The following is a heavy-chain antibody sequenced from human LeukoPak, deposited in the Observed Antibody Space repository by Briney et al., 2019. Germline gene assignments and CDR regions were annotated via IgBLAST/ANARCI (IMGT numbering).Heavy chain of an antibody. CDR3: ARDQVERYSSGWNWYFDL. Sequence: KPSETLSLTCTVSGGSISSYYWSWIRQPPGKGLEWIGYIYYSGSTNYNPSLKSRVTISVDTSKNQFSLKLSSVTAADTAVYYCARDQVERYSSGWNWYFDLWGCGTLVTVSS. CDR2: IYYSGST. J-gene: IGHJ2*01. CDR1: GGSISSYY. V-gene: IGHV4-59*01. D-gene: IGHD6-19*01.